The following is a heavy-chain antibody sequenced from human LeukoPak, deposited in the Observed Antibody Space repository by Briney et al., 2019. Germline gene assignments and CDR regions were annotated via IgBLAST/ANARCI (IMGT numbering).Heavy chain of an antibody. D-gene: IGHD3-3*01. Sequence: QPGRSLRLSCAASGFTFSSYAMHWVRQAPGKGLEWVAVISYDGSNKYYADSVKGRFTISRDNSKNTLYLQMNSLRAEDTAVYYCARSNITIFGVVGFTDYWGQGTLVTVSS. J-gene: IGHJ4*02. CDR3: ARSNITIFGVVGFTDY. CDR1: GFTFSSYA. CDR2: ISYDGSNK. V-gene: IGHV3-30-3*01.